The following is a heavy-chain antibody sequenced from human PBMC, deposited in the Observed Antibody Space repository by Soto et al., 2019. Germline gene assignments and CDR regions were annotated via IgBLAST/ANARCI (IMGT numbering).Heavy chain of an antibody. J-gene: IGHJ5*02. CDR2: IYYSGST. CDR1: GGSISSSSYY. CDR3: ASYNIVVVVAAVFNWFDP. V-gene: IGHV4-39*01. Sequence: SETLSLTCTVSGGSISSSSYYWGWIRQPPGKGLEWIGSIYYSGSTYYNPSLKSRVTISVDTSKNQFSLKLSSVTAADTAVYYCASYNIVVVVAAVFNWFDPWGQGTLVTVSS. D-gene: IGHD2-15*01.